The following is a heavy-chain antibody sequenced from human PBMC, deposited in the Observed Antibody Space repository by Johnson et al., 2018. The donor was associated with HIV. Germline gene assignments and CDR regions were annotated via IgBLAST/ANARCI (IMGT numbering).Heavy chain of an antibody. D-gene: IGHD3-10*01. CDR3: ASAPSGGVSLPDAFDI. V-gene: IGHV3-30*04. CDR1: GLTFSSYA. J-gene: IGHJ3*02. Sequence: VQLVESGGGVVQPGRSLRLSCAASGLTFSSYAMHWVRQAPGKGLEWVAVLSSDGSNKYYADSVKGRFTISRDNAKNSLYLQMNSLRAEGTAVYYCASAPSGGVSLPDAFDIWGQGTMVTVSS. CDR2: LSSDGSNK.